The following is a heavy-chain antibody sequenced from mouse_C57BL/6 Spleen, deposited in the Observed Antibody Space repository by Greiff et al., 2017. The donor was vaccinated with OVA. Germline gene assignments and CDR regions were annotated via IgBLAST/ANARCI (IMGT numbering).Heavy chain of an antibody. J-gene: IGHJ2*01. CDR1: GYSITSGYY. D-gene: IGHD2-1*01. V-gene: IGHV3-6*01. CDR2: ISYDGSN. Sequence: VQLQQSGPGLVKPSQSLSLTCSVTGYSITSGYYWNWIRQFPGNKLEWMGYISYDGSNNYNPSLKNRISITRDTSKNQFFLKLNSVTTEDTATYYCARDLDGNYLDYWGQGTTLTVSS. CDR3: ARDLDGNYLDY.